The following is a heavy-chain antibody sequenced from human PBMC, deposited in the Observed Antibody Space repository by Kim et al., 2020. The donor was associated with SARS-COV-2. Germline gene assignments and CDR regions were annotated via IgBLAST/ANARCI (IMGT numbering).Heavy chain of an antibody. Sequence: SETLSLTCAVYGGSFSGYYWSWIRQPPGKGLEWIGEINHSGSTNYNPSLKSRVTISVDTSKNQFSLKLSSVTAADTAVYYCARLKCDIFGVRPGCMDVWGQGTPVTVSS. CDR2: INHSGST. J-gene: IGHJ6*02. V-gene: IGHV4-34*01. D-gene: IGHD3-3*01. CDR1: GGSFSGYY. CDR3: ARLKCDIFGVRPGCMDV.